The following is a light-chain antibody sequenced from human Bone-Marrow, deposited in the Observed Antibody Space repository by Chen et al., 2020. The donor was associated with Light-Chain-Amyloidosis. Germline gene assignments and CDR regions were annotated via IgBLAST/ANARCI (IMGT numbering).Light chain of an antibody. CDR1: SSDVGGDNH. CDR3: SSYTITNTLV. J-gene: IGLJ1*01. CDR2: EVT. V-gene: IGLV2-14*01. Sequence: QSALTQPASVSGSPGQSITISCTGTSSDVGGDNHVSWYQQHPDKASKLMIYEVTNRPSWVPDRFSGTKTDNTASLTISELQTEDEADYFCSSYTITNTLVFGSGTRVTVL.